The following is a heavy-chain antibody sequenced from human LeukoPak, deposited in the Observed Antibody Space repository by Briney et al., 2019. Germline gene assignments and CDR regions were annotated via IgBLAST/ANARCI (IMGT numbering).Heavy chain of an antibody. J-gene: IGHJ4*02. CDR3: ATPLSSSWPYYFDY. Sequence: GGSLRLSCAASGFTFDDYAMHWVRQAPGKGLEWVSGINWNGGNIGYADSVKGRFTISRDNANNSLYLQMNSLRAEDTAVYYCATPLSSSWPYYFDYWGQGTLVTVSS. CDR2: INWNGGNI. D-gene: IGHD6-13*01. CDR1: GFTFDDYA. V-gene: IGHV3-9*01.